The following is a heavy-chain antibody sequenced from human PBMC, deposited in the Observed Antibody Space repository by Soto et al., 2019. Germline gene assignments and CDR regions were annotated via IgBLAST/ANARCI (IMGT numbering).Heavy chain of an antibody. V-gene: IGHV1-3*01. D-gene: IGHD3-10*01. Sequence: ASVKVSCKASGYTFTNYAIYWVRQAPGQRLEWMGWINASNGNTKYSQSFQGRVTMTRDTSTTTAYMELSSLRSEDTAVYYCAIGLLWFGELLSHLTYPSDYWGQGTLVTVSS. J-gene: IGHJ4*02. CDR1: GYTFTNYA. CDR2: INASNGNT. CDR3: AIGLLWFGELLSHLTYPSDY.